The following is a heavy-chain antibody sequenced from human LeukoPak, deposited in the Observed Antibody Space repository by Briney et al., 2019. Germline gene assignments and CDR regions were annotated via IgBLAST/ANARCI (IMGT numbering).Heavy chain of an antibody. CDR1: GFTFSRYT. Sequence: GGSLRLSCAASGFTFSRYTMKWVRQSPGKGLEYVSSISSDSSSMYYADSVKGRFTIARDNSKKTVSLQMNNLRVDDTAVYYCARVQFQWFDPWGPGTLVTVSS. V-gene: IGHV3-21*01. CDR2: ISSDSSSM. D-gene: IGHD6-19*01. J-gene: IGHJ5*02. CDR3: ARVQFQWFDP.